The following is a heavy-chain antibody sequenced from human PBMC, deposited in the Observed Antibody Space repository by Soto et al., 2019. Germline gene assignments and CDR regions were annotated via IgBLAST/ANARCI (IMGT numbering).Heavy chain of an antibody. CDR3: ARXPVRGVIITPPDYGMDV. D-gene: IGHD3-10*01. Sequence: VKVSCKASGGTFSSYAISWVRQAPGQGLEWMGGIIPIFGTANYAQKFQGRVTITADESTSTAYMELSSLRSEDTAVYYCARXPVRGVIITPPDYGMDVWGQGTTVTVSS. J-gene: IGHJ6*02. CDR1: GGTFSSYA. V-gene: IGHV1-69*13. CDR2: IIPIFGTA.